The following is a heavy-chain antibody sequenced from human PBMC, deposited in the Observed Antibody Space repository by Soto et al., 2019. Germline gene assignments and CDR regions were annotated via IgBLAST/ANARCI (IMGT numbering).Heavy chain of an antibody. CDR1: GYSFTSYW. CDR3: ARHNSCLQWGYYYYYGMDV. D-gene: IGHD1-26*01. V-gene: IGHV5-51*01. Sequence: GESLKISCKGSGYSFTSYWIGWVRLMPGKGLEWMGIIYPGDSDTRYSPSFQGQVTISADKSISTAYLQWSSLKASDTAMYYCARHNSCLQWGYYYYYGMDVWGQGTTVT. J-gene: IGHJ6*02. CDR2: IYPGDSDT.